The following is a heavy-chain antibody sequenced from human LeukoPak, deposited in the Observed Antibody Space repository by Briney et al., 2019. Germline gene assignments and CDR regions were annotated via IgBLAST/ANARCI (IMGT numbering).Heavy chain of an antibody. Sequence: QTGGSLRLSCAASGFTVSSNYMSWVRQAPGKGLEWVSVIYSGGSTYYADSVKGRFTISRDNSKNTLYLQMNSLRAEDTAVYYCAKTSYGDYYYYYYMDVWGKGTTVTISS. D-gene: IGHD4-17*01. V-gene: IGHV3-66*01. CDR3: AKTSYGDYYYYYYMDV. J-gene: IGHJ6*03. CDR2: IYSGGST. CDR1: GFTVSSNY.